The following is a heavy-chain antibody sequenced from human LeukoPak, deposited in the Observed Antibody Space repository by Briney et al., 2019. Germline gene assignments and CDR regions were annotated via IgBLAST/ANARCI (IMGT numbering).Heavy chain of an antibody. J-gene: IGHJ5*02. V-gene: IGHV4-34*01. D-gene: IGHD5-18*01. CDR2: INHSGTT. Sequence: SETLSLTCAASGGSFSDNYWTWIRQPPGKGLEWIGQINHSGTTNYNPSLKSRVTILVDTSKNQFSLKLSSVTAADTAVYYCTRVDTAMSAFDPWGQGTLVTVSS. CDR1: GGSFSDNY. CDR3: TRVDTAMSAFDP.